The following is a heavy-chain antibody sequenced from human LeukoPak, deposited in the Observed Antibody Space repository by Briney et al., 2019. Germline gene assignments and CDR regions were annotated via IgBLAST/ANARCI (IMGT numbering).Heavy chain of an antibody. CDR3: AKDLSVRFLEWLRDYYYGMDV. V-gene: IGHV3-23*01. CDR2: ISGSGGST. D-gene: IGHD3-3*01. Sequence: PGGSLRLSCAASGFTFSSYAMSWVRQAPGKGLEWVPAISGSGGSTYYADSVKGRFTISRDNSKNTLYLQMNSLRAEDTAVYYCAKDLSVRFLEWLRDYYYGMDVWGQGTTVTVSS. CDR1: GFTFSSYA. J-gene: IGHJ6*02.